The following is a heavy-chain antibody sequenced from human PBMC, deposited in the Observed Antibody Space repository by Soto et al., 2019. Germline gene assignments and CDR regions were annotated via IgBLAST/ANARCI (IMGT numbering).Heavy chain of an antibody. CDR1: GYSFTSYW. CDR2: IYPGDSDT. V-gene: IGHV5-51*01. J-gene: IGHJ4*02. CDR3: ARSGYSYGTFDY. D-gene: IGHD5-18*01. Sequence: GGALKISWKGSGYSFTSYWIGWVRQMPGKGLEWIGIIYPGDSDTRYSPSFQGQVTISADKSISTAYLQWSSLKASDTAMYYCARSGYSYGTFDYWGQGTLVTVSS.